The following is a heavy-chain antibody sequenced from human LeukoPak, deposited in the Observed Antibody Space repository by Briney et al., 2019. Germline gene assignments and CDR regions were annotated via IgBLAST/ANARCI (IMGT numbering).Heavy chain of an antibody. J-gene: IGHJ3*02. V-gene: IGHV4-59*01. CDR2: IYYTGST. CDR1: GGSISTYY. D-gene: IGHD6-25*01. CDR3: ARPYSSGWRGAFDI. Sequence: PSETLSLTCTVSGGSISTYYWSWIRQPPGKGLEWIGYIYYTGSTNYNPSLKSRVTISVDTSKNQFSLRLNSVTAADTAVYYCARPYSSGWRGAFDIWGQGTMVTVSS.